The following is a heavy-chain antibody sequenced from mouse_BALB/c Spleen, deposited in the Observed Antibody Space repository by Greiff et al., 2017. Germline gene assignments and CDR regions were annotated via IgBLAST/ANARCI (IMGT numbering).Heavy chain of an antibody. CDR2: ISSGGGST. CDR3: ARWLLRGDY. CDR1: GFAFSSYD. J-gene: IGHJ4*01. V-gene: IGHV5-12-1*01. D-gene: IGHD2-3*01. Sequence: EVKVEESGGGLVKPGGSLKLSCAASGFAFSSYDMSWVRQTPEKRLEWVAYISSGGGSTYYPDTVKGRFTISRDNAKNTLYLQMSSLKSEDTAMYYCARWLLRGDYWGQGTSVTVSS.